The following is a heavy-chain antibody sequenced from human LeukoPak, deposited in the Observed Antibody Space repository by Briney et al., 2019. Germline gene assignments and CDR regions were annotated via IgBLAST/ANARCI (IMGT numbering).Heavy chain of an antibody. D-gene: IGHD3-10*01. Sequence: ASVKVSCKASGYAFTAYYLHWVRQAPGQGLEWMGWINTNTGNPTYAQGFTGRFVFSLDTSVSTAYLQISSLKAEDTAVYYGARDRVLLWFGESYYFDYWGQGTLVTVSS. V-gene: IGHV7-4-1*02. CDR1: GYAFTAYY. J-gene: IGHJ4*02. CDR2: INTNTGNP. CDR3: ARDRVLLWFGESYYFDY.